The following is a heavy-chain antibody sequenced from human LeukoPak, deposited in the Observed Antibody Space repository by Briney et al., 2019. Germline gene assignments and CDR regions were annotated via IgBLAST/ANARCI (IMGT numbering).Heavy chain of an antibody. J-gene: IGHJ4*02. D-gene: IGHD3-3*01. CDR2: ISAYNGNT. CDR3: ARVFCGGYDFWSGYYLGGTFDY. CDR1: GYTFTSYG. V-gene: IGHV1-18*01. Sequence: ASVKVSCKASGYTFTSYGISWVRQAPGQGLEWMGWISAYNGNTNYAQKLQGRVTMTTDTSTSTAYMELRSLRPDDTAVYYCARVFCGGYDFWSGYYLGGTFDYWGQGTLVTVSS.